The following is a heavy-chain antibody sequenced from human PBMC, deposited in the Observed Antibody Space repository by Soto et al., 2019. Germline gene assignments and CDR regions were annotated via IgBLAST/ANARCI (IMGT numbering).Heavy chain of an antibody. CDR1: GGTFSSYA. CDR3: ARCYYVRSGWTPTIASVQH. CDR2: IIPIFGTA. Sequence: QVQLVQSGAEVKKPGSSVKVSCKASGGTFSSYAISWVRQAPGQGLEWMGGIIPIFGTANYEQKFQGRVTITADESTRTAYMELRSVRSEDTGVYYCARCYYVRSGWTPTIASVQHWGQGTLVSVSS. D-gene: IGHD3-22*01. V-gene: IGHV1-69*12. J-gene: IGHJ1*01.